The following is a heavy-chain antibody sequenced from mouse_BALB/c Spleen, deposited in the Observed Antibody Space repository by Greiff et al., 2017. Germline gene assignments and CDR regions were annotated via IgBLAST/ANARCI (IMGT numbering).Heavy chain of an antibody. Sequence: EVKVEESGGGLVKPGGSLKLSCAASGFTFSSYAMSWVRQTPEKRLEWVASISSGGSTYYPDSVKGRFTISRDNARNILYLQMSSLRSEDTAMYYCARGPYGNYAAYWGQGTLVTVSA. D-gene: IGHD2-1*01. CDR1: GFTFSSYA. CDR2: ISSGGST. CDR3: ARGPYGNYAAY. J-gene: IGHJ3*01. V-gene: IGHV5-6-5*01.